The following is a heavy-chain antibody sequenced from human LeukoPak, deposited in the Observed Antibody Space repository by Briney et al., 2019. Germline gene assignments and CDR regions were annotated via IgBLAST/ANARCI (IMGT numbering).Heavy chain of an antibody. CDR2: ISSSSNYI. V-gene: IGHV3-21*01. D-gene: IGHD2-15*01. CDR1: GFTFSKYG. Sequence: PGGSLRLSCAASGFTFSKYGMNWVRQAPGKGLEWVSSISSSSNYIYYVDSVKGRFTISRDHAKNSLSLQMNSLRAEDTAVYYCTRAGPLVCSGGSCPVDYWGQGTLVAVSS. CDR3: TRAGPLVCSGGSCPVDY. J-gene: IGHJ4*02.